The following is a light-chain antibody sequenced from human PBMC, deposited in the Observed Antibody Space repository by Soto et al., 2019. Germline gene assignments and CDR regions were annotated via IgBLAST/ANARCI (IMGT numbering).Light chain of an antibody. J-gene: IGKJ1*01. CDR2: LGS. CDR3: MQALQTPRT. V-gene: IGKV2-28*01. CDR1: HSLLHSNGYNY. Sequence: EIVMTQKTLSLPVTPGEPASISCISIHSLLHSNGYNYLDWYLQKPGQSPQLLIYLGSNRASGVPDRFSGSGSGTDFTLKISRVEAEDVGVYYCMQALQTPRTFGQGTNV.